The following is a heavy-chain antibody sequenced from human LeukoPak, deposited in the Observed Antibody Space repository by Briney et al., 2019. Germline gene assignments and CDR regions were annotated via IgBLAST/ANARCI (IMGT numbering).Heavy chain of an antibody. Sequence: GGSLRLSCAASGFTFSIYSMNGVRQAPGKGLEWVSSISSSISYIYYADSVKGRFTISRDNAKNSLYLQMNSLSAGDTAVYYCARRDELLGYCSSTSCPGVGYYFDYWGQGTLVTVS. CDR2: ISSSISYI. D-gene: IGHD2-2*01. J-gene: IGHJ4*02. CDR1: GFTFSIYS. V-gene: IGHV3-21*01. CDR3: ARRDELLGYCSSTSCPGVGYYFDY.